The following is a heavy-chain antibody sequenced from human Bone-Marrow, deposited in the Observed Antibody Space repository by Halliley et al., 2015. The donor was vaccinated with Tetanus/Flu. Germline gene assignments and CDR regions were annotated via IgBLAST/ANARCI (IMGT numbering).Heavy chain of an antibody. Sequence: SLRLSCAASGFSLRSYWMTWVRQAPGKGLEWVANINRDGSEVNYLDSMEGRFTISRDNAKNSLFLQMNRLRVEDTAVYYCARGVSYSANWGQGILGTVSS. V-gene: IGHV3-7*01. D-gene: IGHD3-10*01. CDR3: ARGVSYSAN. CDR2: INRDGSEV. J-gene: IGHJ4*02. CDR1: GFSLRSYW.